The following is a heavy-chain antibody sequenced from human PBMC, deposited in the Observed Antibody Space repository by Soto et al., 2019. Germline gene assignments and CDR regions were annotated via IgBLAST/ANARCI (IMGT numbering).Heavy chain of an antibody. CDR2: ISYDGSNK. V-gene: IGHV3-30*18. Sequence: QVQLVESGGGVVQPGRSLRLSCAASGFTFSNYGMHWVRQAPGKGLEWVAVISYDGSNKYYADSVKGRFTISRDNSKNTLYLQMNSLRAEDTAVYYCAKDLIAAAGTGEGDYWGQGTLVTVSS. D-gene: IGHD6-13*01. CDR1: GFTFSNYG. J-gene: IGHJ4*02. CDR3: AKDLIAAAGTGEGDY.